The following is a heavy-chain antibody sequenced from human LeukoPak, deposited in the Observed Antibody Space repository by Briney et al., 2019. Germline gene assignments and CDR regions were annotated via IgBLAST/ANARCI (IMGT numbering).Heavy chain of an antibody. CDR2: ISYDGSNK. J-gene: IGHJ4*02. CDR3: AKGKVTIFGVVPYFDY. CDR1: GFTFSSYG. V-gene: IGHV3-30*18. Sequence: GGSLRLSCAASGFTFSSYGMHWVRQAPGKGLEWVAVISYDGSNKYYADSVKGRFTISRDNSKNTLELQMNSLRAEDTAVYYCAKGKVTIFGVVPYFDYWGQGTLVTVSS. D-gene: IGHD3-3*01.